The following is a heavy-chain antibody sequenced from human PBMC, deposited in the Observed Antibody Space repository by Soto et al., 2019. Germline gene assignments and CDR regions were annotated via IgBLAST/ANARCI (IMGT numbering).Heavy chain of an antibody. CDR3: ARDELRAGWELLPRD. CDR2: ISYDGSNK. CDR1: GFTFSSYA. D-gene: IGHD1-26*01. Sequence: QVQLVESGGGVVQPGRSLRLSCAASGFTFSSYAMHWVRQAPGKGLEWVAVISYDGSNKYYADSVKGRFTISRDNSKNTLYLQMNSLRAEDTAVYYCARDELRAGWELLPRDWGQGTLVTVSS. J-gene: IGHJ4*02. V-gene: IGHV3-30-3*01.